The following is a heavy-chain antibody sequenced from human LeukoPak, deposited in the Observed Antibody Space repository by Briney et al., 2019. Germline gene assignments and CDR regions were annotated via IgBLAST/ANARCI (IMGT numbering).Heavy chain of an antibody. CDR2: IYSGGST. Sequence: GGSLRLSCAASGFTVSSNYMSWVRQAPGKGLEWVSVIYSGGSTYYADSVKGRFTISRDNSKNTLYLQMNSLRAEDTAVYYCAKDGLRPYYDFWGGDDYWGQGTLVTVSS. CDR3: AKDGLRPYYDFWGGDDY. D-gene: IGHD3-3*01. J-gene: IGHJ4*02. V-gene: IGHV3-53*05. CDR1: GFTVSSNY.